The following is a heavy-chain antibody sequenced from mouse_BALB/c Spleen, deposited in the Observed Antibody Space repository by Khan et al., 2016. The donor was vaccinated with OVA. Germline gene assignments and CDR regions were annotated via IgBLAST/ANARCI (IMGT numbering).Heavy chain of an antibody. CDR2: INPSNGYT. V-gene: IGHV1-4*01. CDR3: VRDGDYHRNDDWLAY. CDR1: GYTFTSYT. D-gene: IGHD2-14*01. J-gene: IGHJ3*01. Sequence: QVQLKQSGAELARPGASVKMSCKASGYTFTSYTIHWIKERPGQGLEWIGYINPSNGYTNYNQRFKDKATLTTDKSSTTAYLQLSSLTSDDSAVYNCVRDGDYHRNDDWLAYWGQGTLVTVSA.